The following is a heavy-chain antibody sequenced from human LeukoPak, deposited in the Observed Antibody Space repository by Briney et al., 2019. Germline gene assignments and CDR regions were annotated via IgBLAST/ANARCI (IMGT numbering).Heavy chain of an antibody. CDR2: INPNSGGT. V-gene: IGHV1-2*02. CDR3: ARDWPNCSGGSCYSRWFDP. Sequence: ASVKVSCKASGYTFTGYYMHWVRQAPGQGLEWMGWINPNSGGTNYAQKFQGRVTMTRDTSISTAYMELSRLRSDDTAVYYCARDWPNCSGGSCYSRWFDPWGQGTLVTVSS. J-gene: IGHJ5*02. D-gene: IGHD2-15*01. CDR1: GYTFTGYY.